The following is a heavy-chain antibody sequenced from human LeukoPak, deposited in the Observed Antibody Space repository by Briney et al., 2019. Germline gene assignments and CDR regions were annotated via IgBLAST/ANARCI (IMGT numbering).Heavy chain of an antibody. CDR1: GGTFNSYT. Sequence: ASVKVSCKASGGTFNSYTISWVRQAPGQGLEWMGWISAYNGNTNYAQKLQGRVTMTTDTSTSTAYMELRSLRSDDTAVYYCARRLATRGATRGFDYWGQGTLVTVSS. V-gene: IGHV1-18*01. CDR2: ISAYNGNT. CDR3: ARRLATRGATRGFDY. J-gene: IGHJ4*02. D-gene: IGHD1-26*01.